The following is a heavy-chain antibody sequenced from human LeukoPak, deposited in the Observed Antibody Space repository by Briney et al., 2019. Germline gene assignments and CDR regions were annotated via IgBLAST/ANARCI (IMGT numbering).Heavy chain of an antibody. D-gene: IGHD1-26*01. CDR2: ISGSGGST. CDR1: GFTFSSYA. Sequence: GGSLRLSCAASGFTFSSYAMSWVRQAPGKELEWVSAISGSGGSTYYADSVKGRFTISRDNSKNTLYLQMNSLRAEDTAVYYCAKDPDIVGATTPDYWGQGTLVTVSS. V-gene: IGHV3-23*01. J-gene: IGHJ4*02. CDR3: AKDPDIVGATTPDY.